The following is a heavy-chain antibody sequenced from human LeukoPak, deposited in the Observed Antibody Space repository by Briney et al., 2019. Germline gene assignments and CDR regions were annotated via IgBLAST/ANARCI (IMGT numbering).Heavy chain of an antibody. D-gene: IGHD6-25*01. CDR2: TYYRSKWYN. J-gene: IGHJ4*02. V-gene: IGHV6-1*01. CDR3: ARSAAAALRVFDY. Sequence: SQTLSLTCAISGDSVSSNSAAWNWIRQSPSRGLEWLGRTYYRSKWYNDYAVSVESRITINSDTSKNQFSLQLKSVTPEDTAVYYCARSAAAALRVFDYWGQGTLVTVSS. CDR1: GDSVSSNSAA.